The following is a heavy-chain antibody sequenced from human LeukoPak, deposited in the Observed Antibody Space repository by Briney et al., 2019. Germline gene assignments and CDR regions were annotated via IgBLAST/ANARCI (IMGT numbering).Heavy chain of an antibody. D-gene: IGHD3-9*01. CDR1: GYTFTGYY. J-gene: IGHJ4*02. CDR3: KTAYEILTGYSYFDY. Sequence: SVKVFCKASGYTFTGYYLHWMRQAPGQGLDWMEWINPNSGGTNYAQKFQGRVTMTRDTFISTAYMELSRLRSDDIFFFKQKTAYEILTGYSYFDYWGQGTLVTVSS. CDR2: INPNSGGT. V-gene: IGHV1-2*02.